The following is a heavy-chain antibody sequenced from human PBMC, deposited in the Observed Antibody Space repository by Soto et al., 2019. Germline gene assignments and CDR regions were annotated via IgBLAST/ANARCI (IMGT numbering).Heavy chain of an antibody. V-gene: IGHV3-23*04. Sequence: DVRLAESGGGLVQPGGSLRLSCTTSGFSFASFAMTWVRQAPGKGLEWVATISGSDGMTYYADSVKGRFSISRDTSRNTLYLQMNSLRADDTAIYYCAKWSYLDYWGQGTRVTVSS. D-gene: IGHD3-3*01. CDR1: GFSFASFA. CDR2: ISGSDGMT. J-gene: IGHJ4*02. CDR3: AKWSYLDY.